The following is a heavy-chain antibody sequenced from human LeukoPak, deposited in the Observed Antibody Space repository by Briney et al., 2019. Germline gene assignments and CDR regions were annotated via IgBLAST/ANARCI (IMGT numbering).Heavy chain of an antibody. CDR3: ARDPIPPSYYDFWSGYYPPYFDY. CDR1: GYTFTSYG. CDR2: ISAYNGNT. V-gene: IGHV1-18*01. J-gene: IGHJ4*02. Sequence: GASVKVSCKASGYTFTSYGISWVRQAPGQGLEWMGWISAYNGNTNYAQKLQGRVTMTTDTSTSTAYMELRSLRSDDTAVYYCARDPIPPSYYDFWSGYYPPYFDYWGQGTLVTVSS. D-gene: IGHD3-3*01.